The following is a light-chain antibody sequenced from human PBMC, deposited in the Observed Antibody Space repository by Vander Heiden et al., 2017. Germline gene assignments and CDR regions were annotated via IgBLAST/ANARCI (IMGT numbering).Light chain of an antibody. CDR1: QTVSNY. CDR3: QQSVYPPDT. J-gene: IGKJ3*01. CDR2: AAS. Sequence: DIQMTQSPSSLSASVGDRVTITCRASQTVSNYLNWYQQKPGRAPKLLIYAASTVHSGVPSRFSGSGSGTQFTLSITRLQPEDSATYYCQQSVYPPDTFGHGTTVAI. V-gene: IGKV1-39*01.